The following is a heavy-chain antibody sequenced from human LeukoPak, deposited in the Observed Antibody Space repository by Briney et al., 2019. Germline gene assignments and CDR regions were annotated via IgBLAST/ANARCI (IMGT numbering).Heavy chain of an antibody. J-gene: IGHJ4*02. Sequence: SETLSLTCTVSGGSIINYYWSWIRQPPGKGLEWIGYIYYSGSTTYNPSLKSRLTISVDTSNNQFSLKLSSVTAADTAVYYCARGGVSAPYARSEYYFDYWGQGALVTVSS. CDR1: GGSIINYY. V-gene: IGHV4-59*01. D-gene: IGHD2-8*01. CDR3: ARGGVSAPYARSEYYFDY. CDR2: IYYSGST.